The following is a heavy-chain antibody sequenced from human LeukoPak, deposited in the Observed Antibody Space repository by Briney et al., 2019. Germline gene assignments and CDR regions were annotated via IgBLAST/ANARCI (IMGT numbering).Heavy chain of an antibody. J-gene: IGHJ3*02. D-gene: IGHD6-19*01. CDR2: ISYDGSNK. CDR1: GFTFSSYG. CDR3: AKDLYRSSGWLEAFDI. Sequence: PGGSLRLSCAASGFTFSSYGMHWVRQAPGKGLEWVAVISYDGSNKYYADSVKGRFTISRDNSKNTLYLQMNSLRAEDTAVYYCAKDLYRSSGWLEAFDIWGQGTMVTVSS. V-gene: IGHV3-30*18.